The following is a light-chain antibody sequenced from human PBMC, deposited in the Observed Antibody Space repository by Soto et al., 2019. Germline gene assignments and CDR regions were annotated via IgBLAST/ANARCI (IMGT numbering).Light chain of an antibody. V-gene: IGLV2-14*03. Sequence: QSALTQPASVSGSPGQSITISCTGTRSDIGAYNFVSWYQQHPGEVTKLILYDVNVRPSGVSNRFSGSKSANTASLTISVLQAEDEADYYCSSWTSSASMIFGGGTKLTVL. CDR1: RSDIGAYNF. CDR2: DVN. J-gene: IGLJ2*01. CDR3: SSWTSSASMI.